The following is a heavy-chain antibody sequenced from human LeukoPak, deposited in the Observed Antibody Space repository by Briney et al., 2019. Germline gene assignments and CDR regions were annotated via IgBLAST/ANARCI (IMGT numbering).Heavy chain of an antibody. CDR1: GFTYSSYE. D-gene: IGHD3-22*01. J-gene: IGHJ6*02. Sequence: GGSLRLSCAGSGFTYSSYEMNWVRQAPGKGLEWISYISGDGYTKHFADSVRGRFTISRDNAKNSLYLQMNSLRAEDTAVYYCARDAVVYSYYGMDVWGQGTTVTVSS. CDR2: ISGDGYTK. V-gene: IGHV3-48*03. CDR3: ARDAVVYSYYGMDV.